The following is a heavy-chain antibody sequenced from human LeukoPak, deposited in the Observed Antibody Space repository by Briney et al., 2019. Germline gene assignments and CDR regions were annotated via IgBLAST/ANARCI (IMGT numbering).Heavy chain of an antibody. CDR1: GFTFSAYS. CDR2: ITSGDFV. Sequence: GGSLRLSCAVSGFTFSAYSMNWVRQAPGKGLEWVSSITSGDFVYFADSLKGRFTISRDNAKSSLYLQMNSLRAEDTAVDYCARGGFNMVRGVIIPSNSYYYYMDIWGKGTTVTVSS. J-gene: IGHJ6*03. CDR3: ARGGFNMVRGVIIPSNSYYYYMDI. D-gene: IGHD3-10*01. V-gene: IGHV3-21*01.